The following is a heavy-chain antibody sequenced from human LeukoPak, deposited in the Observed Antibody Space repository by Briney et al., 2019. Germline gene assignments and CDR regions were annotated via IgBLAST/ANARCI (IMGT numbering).Heavy chain of an antibody. CDR3: ARVFRGVRGVCYFDY. CDR2: IYYSGST. V-gene: IGHV4-59*01. Sequence: PSETLSLTCTVSGGSISSYYWSWIRQPPGKGLEWIGYIYYSGSTNYNPSLKSRATISVDTSKNQFSLKLSSVTAADTAVYYCARVFRGVRGVCYFDYWGQGTLVTVSS. D-gene: IGHD3-10*01. CDR1: GGSISSYY. J-gene: IGHJ4*02.